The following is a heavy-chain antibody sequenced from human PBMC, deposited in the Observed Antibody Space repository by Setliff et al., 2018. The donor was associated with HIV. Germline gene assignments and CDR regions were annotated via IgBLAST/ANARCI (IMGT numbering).Heavy chain of an antibody. CDR3: ARVRFNFDNVRCFDL. J-gene: IGHJ2*01. Sequence: PSETLSLTCAVYGGSFSAYYWSWIRQPPGKGLEWIGEINHSGSTNYNPSLKTRVTIMVDTSKNQFSLRLSSVTAADTAVYFCARVRFNFDNVRCFDLWGPGTLVTVSS. D-gene: IGHD1-20*01. CDR2: INHSGST. V-gene: IGHV4-34*01. CDR1: GGSFSAYY.